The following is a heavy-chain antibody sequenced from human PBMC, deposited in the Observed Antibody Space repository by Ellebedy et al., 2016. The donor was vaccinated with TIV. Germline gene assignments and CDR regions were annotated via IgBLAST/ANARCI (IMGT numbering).Heavy chain of an antibody. CDR2: FLPMFGPA. J-gene: IGHJ6*02. CDR1: GGTFSTYA. Sequence: ASVKVSCKAFGGTFSTYALNWVRQAPGQGLEWIGAFLPMFGPATSAQKFQGRVTITADESMTTAYMDLSSLRSEDTAVYYGARVRWATVARGVPFHYGMDVWGQGTTVTVTS. CDR3: ARVRWATVARGVPFHYGMDV. V-gene: IGHV1-69*13. D-gene: IGHD3-10*01.